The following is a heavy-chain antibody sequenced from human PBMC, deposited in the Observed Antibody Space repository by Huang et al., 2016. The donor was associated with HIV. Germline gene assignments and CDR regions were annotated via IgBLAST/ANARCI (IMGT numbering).Heavy chain of an antibody. CDR3: VKGHWPRENLLDY. Sequence: QVQLVESGGGVVQPGRSLRLSCAASGFTFSRHGMHWVRQAPGKGLEWVAFIRNDGINKYAPDSLKGLVTVSREASKSTLYLQMNSLRAEDTAVYYCVKGHWPRENLLDYWGQGTLVSVSS. D-gene: IGHD1-1*01. CDR1: GFTFSRHG. J-gene: IGHJ4*02. V-gene: IGHV3-30*02. CDR2: IRNDGINK.